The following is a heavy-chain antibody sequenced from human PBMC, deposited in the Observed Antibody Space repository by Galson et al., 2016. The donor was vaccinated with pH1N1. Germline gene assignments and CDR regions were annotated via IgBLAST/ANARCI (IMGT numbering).Heavy chain of an antibody. V-gene: IGHV1-69-2*01. CDR3: ATRGYRIFEAVDH. CDR2: VDPEDRKT. Sequence: VKVSCKVSGYTFTDFYIHWVRQAPGKGLEWVGLVDPEDRKTIYADKRQDRVTITADTSTDTAYMELSSLTSEDTAVYFCATRGYRIFEAVDHWGQGTLVIVSS. D-gene: IGHD2-15*01. J-gene: IGHJ4*02. CDR1: GYTFTDFY.